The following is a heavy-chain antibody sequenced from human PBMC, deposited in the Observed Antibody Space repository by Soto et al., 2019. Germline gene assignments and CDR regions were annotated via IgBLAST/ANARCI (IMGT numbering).Heavy chain of an antibody. CDR2: IRYGGEST. CDR1: GFTVSTHT. CDR3: ARTYYTEYFYYDL. Sequence: GGSLRLSCAVSGFTVSTHTMDWVRQAPGKGLEWVSSIRYGGESTFYVDSVRGRFTISRDNAKNSLYLHLSSLRAEDTAVYYCARTYYTEYFYYDLWGQGTLVTVSS. V-gene: IGHV3-21*01. J-gene: IGHJ4*02. D-gene: IGHD2-21*01.